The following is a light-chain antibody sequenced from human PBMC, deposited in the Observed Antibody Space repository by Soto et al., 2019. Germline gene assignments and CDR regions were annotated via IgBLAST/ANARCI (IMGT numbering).Light chain of an antibody. V-gene: IGLV2-23*01. CDR2: EGS. Sequence: QSALTQPASVSGSPGQSITISCTGTSSDVGTYNLVSWYQQHPGKAPKLMIYEGSKRPSGVSNRFSGSKSGNTASLTISGLRAEDEADYYCCSYAGYSNVVFGGGTKVTVL. CDR1: SSDVGTYNL. CDR3: CSYAGYSNVV. J-gene: IGLJ2*01.